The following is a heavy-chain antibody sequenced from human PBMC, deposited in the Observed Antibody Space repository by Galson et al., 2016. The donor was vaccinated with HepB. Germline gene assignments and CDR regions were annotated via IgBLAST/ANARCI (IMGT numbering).Heavy chain of an antibody. D-gene: IGHD3-10*01. Sequence: SLRLSCAASGFTSSTYSTYVMYWVRQAPGKGLEWVSAIRGSDGIATYADSVTGRFTISRDDSKNMVYLQMNSLKADEKAVYYGAKLGVRLSTGGVDYWGQGILVTVSP. CDR2: IRGSDGIA. CDR3: AKLGVRLSTGGVDY. V-gene: IGHV3-23*01. J-gene: IGHJ4*02. CDR1: GFTSSTYSTYV.